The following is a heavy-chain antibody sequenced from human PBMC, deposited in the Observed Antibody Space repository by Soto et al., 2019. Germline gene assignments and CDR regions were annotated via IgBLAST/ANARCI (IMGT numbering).Heavy chain of an antibody. D-gene: IGHD6-13*01. CDR2: IFWDDDK. CDR1: GFSLSTRAVG. CDR3: AHRHAQQQLVWELFDL. V-gene: IGHV2-5*02. Sequence: SGPTLVNPTQTLTLTCTFSGFSLSTRAVGVGWIRQPPGKALEWLALIFWDDDKRYSPSLKSRLTITKDTSKNQVVLTMTNMDPVDTATYYCAHRHAQQQLVWELFDLWGQGTLDIVSS. J-gene: IGHJ5*02.